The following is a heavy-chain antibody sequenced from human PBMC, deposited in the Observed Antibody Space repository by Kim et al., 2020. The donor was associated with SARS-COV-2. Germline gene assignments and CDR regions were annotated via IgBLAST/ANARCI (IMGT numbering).Heavy chain of an antibody. CDR1: GGSFSGYY. CDR2: INHSGST. D-gene: IGHD1-26*01. J-gene: IGHJ4*02. V-gene: IGHV4-34*01. CDR3: ARGIGPDY. Sequence: SETLSLTCAVYGGSFSGYYWSWIRQPPGKGLEWIGEINHSGSTNYNPSLKSRVTISVDTSKNQFSLKLSSVTAADTAVYYCARGIGPDYWGQVTLVTVSS.